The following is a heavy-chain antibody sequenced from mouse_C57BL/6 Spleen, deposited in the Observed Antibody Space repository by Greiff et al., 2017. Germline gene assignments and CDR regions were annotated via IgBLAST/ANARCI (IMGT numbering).Heavy chain of an antibody. CDR3: ASLLRFYAMDD. D-gene: IGHD1-1*01. V-gene: IGHV3-6*01. CDR1: GYSITSGYY. Sequence: EVKLMESGPGLVKPSQSLSLTCSVTGYSITSGYYWNWIRQFPGNKLEWMGYISYDGSNNYNPSLKNRISITRDTSKNQFFLKLNSVTTEDTATYYCASLLRFYAMDDWGQGTSVTVSS. CDR2: ISYDGSN. J-gene: IGHJ4*01.